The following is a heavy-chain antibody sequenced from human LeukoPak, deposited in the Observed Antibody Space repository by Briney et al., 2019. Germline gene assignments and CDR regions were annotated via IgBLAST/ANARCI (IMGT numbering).Heavy chain of an antibody. CDR2: ISGSGGST. CDR1: GFTFSSYA. D-gene: IGHD3-10*01. J-gene: IGHJ4*02. CDR3: ARDGGSGSYSYYFDF. Sequence: GSLRLSCAASGFTFSSYAMSWVRQAPGKGLEWVSAISGSGGSTYYADSVKGRFTISRDNSKNTLYLQMNSLRADDTAVYYCARDGGSGSYSYYFDFWGQGTLVTVSS. V-gene: IGHV3-23*01.